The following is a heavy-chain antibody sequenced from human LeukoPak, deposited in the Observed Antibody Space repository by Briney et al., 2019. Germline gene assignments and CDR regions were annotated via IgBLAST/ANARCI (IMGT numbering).Heavy chain of an antibody. V-gene: IGHV3-23*01. CDR2: ISGSGGST. D-gene: IGHD6-19*01. CDR1: GFTFSGSA. Sequence: GGSLRLSCAASGFTFSGSAMSWVRLAPGKGLEWVSAISGSGGSTYYADSVKGRFTISRDNSKNTLYLQMNSLRAEDTAVYYCAKGEQWLVPLARDYWGQGTLVTVSS. CDR3: AKGEQWLVPLARDY. J-gene: IGHJ4*02.